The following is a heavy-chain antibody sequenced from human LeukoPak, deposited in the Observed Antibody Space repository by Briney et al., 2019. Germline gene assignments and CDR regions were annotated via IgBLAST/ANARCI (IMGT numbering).Heavy chain of an antibody. V-gene: IGHV3-23*01. Sequence: WGSLRLSCAASGFTFSSYAMSWVRQAPGKGLEWVSSVSGSGGYTYYAGSVKGRFTISRDNSKNSLYLQMNSLRTDDTAVYYCARRKGTVVTTGFDYWGQGTLVTVSS. D-gene: IGHD4-23*01. CDR2: VSGSGGYT. CDR1: GFTFSSYA. CDR3: ARRKGTVVTTGFDY. J-gene: IGHJ4*02.